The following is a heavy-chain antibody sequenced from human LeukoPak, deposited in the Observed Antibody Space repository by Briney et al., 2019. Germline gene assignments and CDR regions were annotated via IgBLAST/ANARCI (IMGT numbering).Heavy chain of an antibody. D-gene: IGHD5-24*01. Sequence: SQTLSLTCTLSGGSISSFYWSWIRQPPGKGLEWVGYIYYSGSTNYNPSLKSRVPISVDTSKNQFSLKLSSVTAADTAVYYCARGIGDGYNWNYFDYWGQGTLVTVSS. CDR2: IYYSGST. V-gene: IGHV4-59*01. CDR1: GGSISSFY. CDR3: ARGIGDGYNWNYFDY. J-gene: IGHJ4*02.